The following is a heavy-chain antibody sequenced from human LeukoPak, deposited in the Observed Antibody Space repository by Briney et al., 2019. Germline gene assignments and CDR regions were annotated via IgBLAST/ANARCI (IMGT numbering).Heavy chain of an antibody. J-gene: IGHJ4*02. V-gene: IGHV3-21*01. D-gene: IGHD2-15*01. Sequence: PGGSLRLSCAASGFTFSSYSMNWVRQAPGKGLEWVSSISSSGSYIYYADSVKGRFTISRDNAKNSLYLQMNSLRAEDTAVYYCARCSGGSCHFDYWGQGTLVTVSS. CDR3: ARCSGGSCHFDY. CDR2: ISSSGSYI. CDR1: GFTFSSYS.